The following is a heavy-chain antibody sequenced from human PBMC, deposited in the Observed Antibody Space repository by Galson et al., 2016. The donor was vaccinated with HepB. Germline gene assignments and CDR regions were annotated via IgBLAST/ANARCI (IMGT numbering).Heavy chain of an antibody. CDR3: ARGGHYYYGMDF. V-gene: IGHV3-13*01. Sequence: SLRLSCAASGFPFSSYDMHWVRQSTGKGLEWVSGIGTAGDTFYAGSVKGRFNISRENAENSLYLQMNSLRVGDTAVYYCARGGHYYYGMDFWGQGTTVTVSS. CDR2: IGTAGDT. J-gene: IGHJ6*02. D-gene: IGHD5-12*01. CDR1: GFPFSSYD.